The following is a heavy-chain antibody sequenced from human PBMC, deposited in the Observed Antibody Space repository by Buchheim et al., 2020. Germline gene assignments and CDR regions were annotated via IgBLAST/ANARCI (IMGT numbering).Heavy chain of an antibody. CDR1: GGSISSYY. Sequence: QVQLQESGPGLVKPSETLSLTCTVSGGSISSYYWSWIRQPPGKGLEWIGYIYHSGSTNYIPSLKSRVTISIDQSKNQFPLTLSSVTAADTAVYYCARDIDYWGQGTL. CDR3: ARDIDY. CDR2: IYHSGST. J-gene: IGHJ4*01. V-gene: IGHV4-59*01.